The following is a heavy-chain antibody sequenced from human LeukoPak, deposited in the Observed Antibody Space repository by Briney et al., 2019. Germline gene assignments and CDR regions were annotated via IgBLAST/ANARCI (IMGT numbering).Heavy chain of an antibody. V-gene: IGHV4-38-2*02. CDR2: IYHSGST. Sequence: SETLSLTCTVSGYSISSGYYWGWIRQPPGQGLEWIGSIYHSGSTYYNPSLKSRVTISVDTSKNQFSLKLSSVTAADTAVYYCARDIPPGPHIAVVTATGGDAFDIWGQGTMVTVSS. CDR1: GYSISSGYY. D-gene: IGHD2-21*02. J-gene: IGHJ3*02. CDR3: ARDIPPGPHIAVVTATGGDAFDI.